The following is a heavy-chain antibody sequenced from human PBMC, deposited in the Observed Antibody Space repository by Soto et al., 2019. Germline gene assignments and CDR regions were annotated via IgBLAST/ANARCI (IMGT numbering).Heavy chain of an antibody. CDR3: AKDSGRGSADYYFDY. J-gene: IGHJ4*01. CDR1: GFTFSTYG. V-gene: IGHV3-30*18. D-gene: IGHD3-10*01. Sequence: GGSLRFSCAASGFTFSTYGMHWVRQAPGKGLEWVAVISNYGSDKYHADSVKGQFTNSRDNSKNTLYLQMNSLRAEDTAVYYCAKDSGRGSADYYFDYWGHGTLATVSS. CDR2: ISNYGSDK.